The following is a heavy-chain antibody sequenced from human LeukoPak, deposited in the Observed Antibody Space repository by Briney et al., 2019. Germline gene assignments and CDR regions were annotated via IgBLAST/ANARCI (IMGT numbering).Heavy chain of an antibody. D-gene: IGHD3-3*01. Sequence: SETLSLTCTVSGGSVSSGSYYWSWIRQPPGKGLEWIGYIYYSESTNYNPSLKSRVTISVDTSKNQFSLKLSSVTAADTAVYYCARVSWDDFDEGRDYWGQGTLVTVSS. CDR2: IYYSEST. J-gene: IGHJ4*02. V-gene: IGHV4-61*01. CDR1: GGSVSSGSYY. CDR3: ARVSWDDFDEGRDY.